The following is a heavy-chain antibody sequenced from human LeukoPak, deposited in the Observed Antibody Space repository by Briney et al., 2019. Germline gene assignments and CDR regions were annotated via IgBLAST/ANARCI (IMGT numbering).Heavy chain of an antibody. J-gene: IGHJ6*02. Sequence: SETLSLTCAVSGGSISSSNWWSRVRQPPGKGLEWIGEIYHSGSTNYNPSLKSRVTISVDKSKNQFSLKLSSVTAADTAVHYCARLQYGWSYYYGMDVWGQGTTVTVSS. V-gene: IGHV4-4*02. CDR3: ARLQYGWSYYYGMDV. CDR2: IYHSGST. D-gene: IGHD4-11*01. CDR1: GGSISSSNW.